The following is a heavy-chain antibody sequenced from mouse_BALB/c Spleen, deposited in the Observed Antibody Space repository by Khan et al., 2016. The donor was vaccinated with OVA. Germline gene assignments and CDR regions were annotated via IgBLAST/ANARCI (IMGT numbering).Heavy chain of an antibody. CDR3: ASDDYSPRFAY. Sequence: VQLKESGAELVRPGALVKLSCKASGFNIKDYYMHWIQQRPEQGLVWIGRIDPDNGTTIYDPKFPGRASITSDTSSNTAYLQHSSLTSEDTDVYYSASDDYSPRFAYWGQGTLITVSA. J-gene: IGHJ3*01. V-gene: IGHV14-1*02. CDR1: GFNIKDYY. CDR2: IDPDNGTT. D-gene: IGHD2-4*01.